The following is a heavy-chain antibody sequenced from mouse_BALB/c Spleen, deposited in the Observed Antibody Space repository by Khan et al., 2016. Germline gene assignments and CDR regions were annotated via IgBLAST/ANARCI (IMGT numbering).Heavy chain of an antibody. D-gene: IGHD2-3*01. Sequence: QIQLVQSGPELKKPGETVKISCKASGYTFTDYSMHWVKQAPGKGLKWMGWINTETGEPTYADDFKGRLAFSLETSASTAYLKINNLKTEDTAKYFCARWLLRVYYAMDYWVQGTSFPVSS. CDR3: ARWLLRVYYAMDY. CDR2: INTETGEP. V-gene: IGHV9-2-1*01. CDR1: GYTFTDYS. J-gene: IGHJ4*01.